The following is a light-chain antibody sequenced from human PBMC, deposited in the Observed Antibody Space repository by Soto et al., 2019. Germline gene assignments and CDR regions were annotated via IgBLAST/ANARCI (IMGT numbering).Light chain of an antibody. Sequence: QSVLTQPPSVPGAPGQTVTISCTGSGSNIGAGYGVQWYQQLPGTAPRLLIYGSDDRPSGVPDRFSASVSGNSASLAITGLQTEDEAAYYCQSYDSNLSEVFGPGTKGHRP. CDR2: GSD. CDR1: GSNIGAGYG. CDR3: QSYDSNLSEV. V-gene: IGLV1-40*01. J-gene: IGLJ1*01.